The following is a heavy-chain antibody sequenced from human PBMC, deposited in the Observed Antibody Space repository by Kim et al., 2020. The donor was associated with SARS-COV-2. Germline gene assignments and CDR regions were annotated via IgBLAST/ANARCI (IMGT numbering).Heavy chain of an antibody. CDR2: ICSGGSNK. V-gene: IGHV3-33*01. J-gene: IGHJ4*02. CDR1: GFTFSSYY. D-gene: IGHD1-20*01. Sequence: GGSLRLSCAASGFTFSSYYMRWIRQAPGKGLEWVSVICSGGSNKYYADAVKGRFTISRDNAKNTLYLQMNSLRAEDTAVYYCARKSGYNLAPGDYWGQGTLVTVSS. CDR3: ARKSGYNLAPGDY.